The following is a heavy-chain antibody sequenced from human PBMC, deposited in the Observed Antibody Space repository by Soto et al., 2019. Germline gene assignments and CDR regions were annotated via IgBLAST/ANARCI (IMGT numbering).Heavy chain of an antibody. J-gene: IGHJ4*02. CDR3: ARDQPGYSYGYGLGY. CDR1: GFTFSSYS. D-gene: IGHD5-18*01. Sequence: EVQLVESGGGLVKPGGSLRLSGAASGFTFSSYSMNWVRQAPGKGLERVSSISSSSSYIYYADSVKGRFTISRDNAKNSLYLQMNSLRAEDTAVYYGARDQPGYSYGYGLGYWGQGTLVTVSS. CDR2: ISSSSSYI. V-gene: IGHV3-21*01.